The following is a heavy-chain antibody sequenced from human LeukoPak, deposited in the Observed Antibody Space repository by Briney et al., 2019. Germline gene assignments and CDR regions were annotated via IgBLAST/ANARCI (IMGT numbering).Heavy chain of an antibody. CDR1: GFTFSSYT. D-gene: IGHD2-2*01. CDR3: AKDGGYCSSTSCPVDY. V-gene: IGHV3-48*01. Sequence: PGGSLRLSCAASGFTFSSYTMNWVRQAPGKGLEWLSYISSSGSTIYYADSVKGRFTISRDNSKNTLYLQMNSLRAEDTAVYYCAKDGGYCSSTSCPVDYWGQGTLVTVSS. CDR2: ISSSGSTI. J-gene: IGHJ4*02.